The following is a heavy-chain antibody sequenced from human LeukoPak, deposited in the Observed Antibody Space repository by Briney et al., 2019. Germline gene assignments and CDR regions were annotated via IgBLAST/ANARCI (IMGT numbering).Heavy chain of an antibody. J-gene: IGHJ3*02. CDR1: GFTVSSNY. V-gene: IGHV3-66*01. CDR3: AKDAISAAARGDAFDI. D-gene: IGHD6-13*01. Sequence: GGSLRLSCAASGFTVSSNYMSWVRQAPGKGLEWVSVIYSGGSTYYADSVKGRFTISRDNSKNTLYLQMNSLRAEDTAVYYCAKDAISAAARGDAFDIWGQGTMVTVSS. CDR2: IYSGGST.